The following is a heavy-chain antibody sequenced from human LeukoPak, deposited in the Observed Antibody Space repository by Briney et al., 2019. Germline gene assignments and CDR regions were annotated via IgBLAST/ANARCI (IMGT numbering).Heavy chain of an antibody. Sequence: ASVKVSCKASGYTFATYGFCWVRQAPEHGLEWMGWISANSGKTDYAQKFQGRVTMTTDTSTTTAYMELRSLRPDDTALYFCAKVAGDRMDHWGQGTLLTVSS. CDR3: AKVAGDRMDH. D-gene: IGHD6-13*01. CDR2: ISANSGKT. V-gene: IGHV1-18*01. J-gene: IGHJ4*02. CDR1: GYTFATYG.